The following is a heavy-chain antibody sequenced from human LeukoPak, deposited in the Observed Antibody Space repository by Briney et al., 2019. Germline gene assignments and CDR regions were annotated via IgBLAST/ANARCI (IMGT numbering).Heavy chain of an antibody. CDR2: IWYDGSNK. Sequence: GGSLRLSFTASGFTFSQYGIHWVRQAPGKGLEWVAVIWYDGSNKYYADSVKGRFTISRDNSKNTLYLQMNSLRAEDTAVYYCARDRDSSGWGAHLGAFDIWGQGTVVTVSS. D-gene: IGHD3-22*01. J-gene: IGHJ3*02. V-gene: IGHV3-33*01. CDR1: GFTFSQYG. CDR3: ARDRDSSGWGAHLGAFDI.